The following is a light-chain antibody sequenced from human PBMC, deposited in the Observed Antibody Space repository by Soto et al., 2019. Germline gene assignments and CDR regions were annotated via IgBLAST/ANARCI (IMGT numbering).Light chain of an antibody. CDR1: SSDVGGYNY. Sequence: QSALTQPASVSGSPGQSITISCTGTSSDVGGYNYVSWYQQHPGKAPKLMIYEVSNRPSGVSNRFSGSKSGNTASLTISGLQAEDEADYYCSSYTSSSTPLYVFGTGTKLTFL. V-gene: IGLV2-14*01. CDR2: EVS. CDR3: SSYTSSSTPLYV. J-gene: IGLJ1*01.